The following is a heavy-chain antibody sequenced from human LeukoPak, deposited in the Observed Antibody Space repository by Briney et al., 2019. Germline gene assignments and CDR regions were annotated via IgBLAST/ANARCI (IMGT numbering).Heavy chain of an antibody. CDR1: GGSFSGYY. J-gene: IGHJ4*02. CDR2: INHSGST. V-gene: IGHV4-34*01. Sequence: KPSETLSLTCAVYGGSFSGYYWSWIRQPPGKGLEWIGEINHSGSTNYNPSLKSRVTISVDTSKNQFSLKLSSVTAADTAVYYCARDGDGYNPGLFDYWGQGTLVTVSS. CDR3: ARDGDGYNPGLFDY. D-gene: IGHD5-24*01.